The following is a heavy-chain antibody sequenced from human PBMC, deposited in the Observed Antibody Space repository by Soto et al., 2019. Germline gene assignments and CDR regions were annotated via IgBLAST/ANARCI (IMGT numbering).Heavy chain of an antibody. Sequence: EVQLVESGGGLVQPGGSLRLSCAASGFTFSSYWMSWVRQAPGKGLEWVANIKQDGSEKYYVDSVKGRFTISRDNAKNSLYLQMNSLRAEDTAVYYCASIAVAGRWYFDRWGRGTLVTVSS. CDR1: GFTFSSYW. J-gene: IGHJ2*01. CDR3: ASIAVAGRWYFDR. V-gene: IGHV3-7*01. D-gene: IGHD6-19*01. CDR2: IKQDGSEK.